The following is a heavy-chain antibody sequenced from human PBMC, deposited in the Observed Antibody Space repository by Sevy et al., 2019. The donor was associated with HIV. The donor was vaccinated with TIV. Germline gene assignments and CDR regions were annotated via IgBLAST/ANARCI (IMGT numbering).Heavy chain of an antibody. Sequence: SVKVSCKASGGTFSNYALSWVRQAPGRGLEWMGGIIPIFGTTNFAQTFQGRVTITADESTSTAYMELSSLRSADTAVYYCARTPLVRIPGATDLYFDNWGQGTLVTVSS. CDR2: IIPIFGTT. CDR3: ARTPLVRIPGATDLYFDN. D-gene: IGHD2-2*01. J-gene: IGHJ4*02. CDR1: GGTFSNYA. V-gene: IGHV1-69*13.